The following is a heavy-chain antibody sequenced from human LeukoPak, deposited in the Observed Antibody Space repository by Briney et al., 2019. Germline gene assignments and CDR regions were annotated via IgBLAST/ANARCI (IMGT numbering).Heavy chain of an antibody. Sequence: SETLSLTCTVSGGSISSYYWNWIRQPPGKGLEWIGYIYYSGSTNYNPSLKSRVTISVDTSKNQFSLKLSSVTAADTAVYYCAREGWFGELFSWGQGTLVTVSS. CDR3: AREGWFGELFS. CDR1: GGSISSYY. CDR2: IYYSGST. J-gene: IGHJ4*02. V-gene: IGHV4-59*01. D-gene: IGHD3-10*01.